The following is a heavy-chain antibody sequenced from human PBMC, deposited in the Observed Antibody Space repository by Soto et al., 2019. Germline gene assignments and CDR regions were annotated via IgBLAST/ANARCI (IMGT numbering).Heavy chain of an antibody. CDR1: GGSVSSGSYY. CDR2: INYSGNT. V-gene: IGHV4-61*01. Sequence: SETLSLTCTVSGGSVSSGSYYWSWIRQSPGKRLEWIGYINYSGNTNYNPSLKSRVAISADTSKNQFSLKLRSVTAADTAVYYCARSGGVVIDYWGQGALVTVSS. CDR3: ARSGGVVIDY. J-gene: IGHJ4*02. D-gene: IGHD2-21*01.